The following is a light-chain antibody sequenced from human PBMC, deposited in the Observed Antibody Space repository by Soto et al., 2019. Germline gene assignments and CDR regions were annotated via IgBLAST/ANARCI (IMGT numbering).Light chain of an antibody. J-gene: IGLJ2*01. V-gene: IGLV2-14*01. Sequence: QAASVSGSPGQSITISCTGTSSDVGGYNYVSWYQHHPGKAPKLMIFEVSNRPSGVSNRFSGSKSGNTASLTISGLQAEDEADYYCSSYTSSSTLVVFGGGTKLTVL. CDR1: SSDVGGYNY. CDR2: EVS. CDR3: SSYTSSSTLVV.